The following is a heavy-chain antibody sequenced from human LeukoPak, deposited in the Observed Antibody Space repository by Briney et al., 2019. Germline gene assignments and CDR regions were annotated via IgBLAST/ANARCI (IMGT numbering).Heavy chain of an antibody. CDR1: GGSISSYY. J-gene: IGHJ4*02. CDR3: ARHKLAVAVIDY. Sequence: SETLSLTCTVSGGSISSYYWSWIRQPPGKGREWIGYIYYSGSTNYNPSLKSRVTISVDTSKNQFSLKLSSVTAADTAVYYCARHKLAVAVIDYWGQGTLVTVSS. D-gene: IGHD6-19*01. CDR2: IYYSGST. V-gene: IGHV4-59*08.